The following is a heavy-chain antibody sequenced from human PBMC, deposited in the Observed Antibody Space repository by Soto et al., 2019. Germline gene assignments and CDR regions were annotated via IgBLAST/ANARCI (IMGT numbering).Heavy chain of an antibody. J-gene: IGHJ4*02. CDR1: GGSISSGGYY. V-gene: IGHV4-31*03. Sequence: PSETLSLTCPVSGGSISSGGYYWSWIRQHPGKGLEWIGYIYYSGSTYYNPSLKSRVTISVDTSENQFSLKLSSVTAADTAVYYCARDYYDSSGGFDYWGQGTLVTVSS. CDR3: ARDYYDSSGGFDY. D-gene: IGHD3-22*01. CDR2: IYYSGST.